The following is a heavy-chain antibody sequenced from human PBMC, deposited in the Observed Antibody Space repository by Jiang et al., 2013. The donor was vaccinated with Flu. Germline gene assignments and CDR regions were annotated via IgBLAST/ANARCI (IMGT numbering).Heavy chain of an antibody. CDR2: IFISGDT. CDR3: ARESVAASGGMDS. Sequence: GPGLVKPSQTLSLTCTVSGGFISRGSYFWSWLRQPAGKELEWIGRIFISGDTNYNPSLKSRVSMSVDTSKNQFSLRLTSVTAADTAVYYCARESVAASGGMDSWGQGTPVTVSS. CDR1: GGFISRGSYF. D-gene: IGHD2-15*01. J-gene: IGHJ4*02. V-gene: IGHV4-61*02.